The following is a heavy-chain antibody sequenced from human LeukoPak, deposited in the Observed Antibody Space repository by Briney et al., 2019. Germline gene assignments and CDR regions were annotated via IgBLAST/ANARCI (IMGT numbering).Heavy chain of an antibody. D-gene: IGHD2-21*01. J-gene: IGHJ4*02. V-gene: IGHV3-9*01. CDR1: GFTFDDYA. Sequence: GRSLRLSCAASGFTFDDYAMHWVRQAPGKGLEWVSGISWNSGSIGYADSVKGRFTISRDNAKNSLYLQMNSLRVEDTAVYYCAYSIGLKVWGQGTPVTVSS. CDR3: AYSIGLKV. CDR2: ISWNSGSI.